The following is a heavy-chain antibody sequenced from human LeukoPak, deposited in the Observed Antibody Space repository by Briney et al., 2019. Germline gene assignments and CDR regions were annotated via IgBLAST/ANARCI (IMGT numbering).Heavy chain of an antibody. CDR1: GFTLSNYA. CDR2: IAVTGGT. V-gene: IGHV3-23*01. D-gene: IGHD3-10*01. CDR3: AKSGSGSGSYYYYYYYYMDV. Sequence: GGSLRLSCTASGFTLSNYAMSWVRQGPGKGLEWVSAIAVTGGTYHADSVRGRLTISRDSSKNTLYLQMSSLRAEDAGVYYCAKSGSGSGSYYYYYYYYMDVWGKGTTVTISS. J-gene: IGHJ6*03.